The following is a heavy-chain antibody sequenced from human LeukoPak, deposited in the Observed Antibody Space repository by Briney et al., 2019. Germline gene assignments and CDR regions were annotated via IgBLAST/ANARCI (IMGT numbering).Heavy chain of an antibody. CDR3: ARHPGALRYMDV. CDR1: GGSFSGYY. V-gene: IGHV4-59*01. Sequence: PSETLSLTCAVYGGSFSGYYWSWIRQPPGKGLDWIGFIYYSGSTNYNPSLKSRVTISVDTSKNQFSLKLTSVTAADTAVYYCARHPGALRYMDVWGKGTTVTVSS. J-gene: IGHJ6*03. CDR2: IYYSGST.